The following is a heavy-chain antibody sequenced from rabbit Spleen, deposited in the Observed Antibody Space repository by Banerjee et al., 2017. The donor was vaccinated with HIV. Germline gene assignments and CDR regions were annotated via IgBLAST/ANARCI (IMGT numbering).Heavy chain of an antibody. J-gene: IGHJ4*01. CDR1: GFTLSRYY. CDR3: ARDGAGGSYFAL. CDR2: IDPVFGIT. D-gene: IGHD8-1*01. V-gene: IGHV1S7*01. Sequence: HLKESGGGPVQPGGSLKLSCTASGFTLSRYYMNWVRQAPGKGLEWIGYIDPVFGITYYANWVNGRFSISRENAQNTVFLQMTSLTAADTATYFCARDGAGGSYFALWGPGTLVTVS.